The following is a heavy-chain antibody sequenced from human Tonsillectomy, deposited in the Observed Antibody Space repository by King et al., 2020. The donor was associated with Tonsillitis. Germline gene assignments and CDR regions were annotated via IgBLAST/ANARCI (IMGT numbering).Heavy chain of an antibody. CDR2: ISFDGSNE. CDR1: GFTFSSIG. J-gene: IGHJ4*02. V-gene: IGHV3-30*02. CDR3: AKGRNGRAVIRGLIVVLTDY. Sequence: QVQLVESGGGVVQPGGSLRLSCAASGFTFSSIGMNWVRQAPGKGLEWVAFISFDGSNEYYADSVKGRFSISRDNSKNTLYLQMNSLRADDTAVYYCAKGRNGRAVIRGLIVVLTDYWGQGTLVTVSS. D-gene: IGHD3-10*01.